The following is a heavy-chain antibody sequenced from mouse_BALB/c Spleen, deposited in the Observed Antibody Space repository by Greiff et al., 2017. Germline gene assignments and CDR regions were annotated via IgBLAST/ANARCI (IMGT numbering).Heavy chain of an antibody. CDR2: IDTSDSYT. CDR3: ARWYYGSSYAMDY. D-gene: IGHD1-1*01. Sequence: QVQLQQPGAELVMPGASVKMSCKASGYTFTDYWMHWVQQRPGQGLEWIGAIDTSDSYTSYNQKFKGKATLTVDESSSTAYMQLSSLTSEDSAVYYCARWYYGSSYAMDYWGQGTSVTVSS. CDR1: GYTFTDYW. V-gene: IGHV1-69*01. J-gene: IGHJ4*01.